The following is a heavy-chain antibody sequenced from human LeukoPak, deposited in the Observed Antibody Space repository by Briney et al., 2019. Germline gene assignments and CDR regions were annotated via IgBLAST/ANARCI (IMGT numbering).Heavy chain of an antibody. V-gene: IGHV4-39*07. Sequence: PSETLSLTCTVSGGSISSSSYYWGWIRQPPGKGLEWIGSIYYSGSTYYNPSLKSRVTISVDTSKNQFSLKLSSVTAADTAVYYCARGWHKGIQAPHAFDIWGQGTMVTVSS. D-gene: IGHD5-18*01. CDR3: ARGWHKGIQAPHAFDI. CDR2: IYYSGST. CDR1: GGSISSSSYY. J-gene: IGHJ3*02.